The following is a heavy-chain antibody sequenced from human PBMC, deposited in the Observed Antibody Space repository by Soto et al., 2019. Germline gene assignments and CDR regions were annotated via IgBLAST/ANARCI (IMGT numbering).Heavy chain of an antibody. V-gene: IGHV3-23*01. CDR2: ISSSGGTT. Sequence: PGGSLRLSCATSGFNFNNYVMSWVRQAPGERLEWVSFISSSGGTTYYADSVKGRFTISRDNSRNTVFLQMNSLRAEDTAVYYCARESEDLTSNFDYWGQGTLVTVSS. CDR3: ARESEDLTSNFDY. J-gene: IGHJ4*02. CDR1: GFNFNNYV.